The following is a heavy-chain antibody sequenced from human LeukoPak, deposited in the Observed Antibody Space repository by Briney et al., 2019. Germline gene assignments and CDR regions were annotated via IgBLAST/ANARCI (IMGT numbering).Heavy chain of an antibody. V-gene: IGHV3-48*04. J-gene: IGHJ4*02. CDR3: VSFYETY. Sequence: GGSLRLSCVASGFTFSDFDMNWVRQAPGKELEWISYISSSRSTFYYADSVKGRFTVSRDNAKNTVYLQMNSLRAEDTAVYYCVSFYETYWGRGTLVTVSS. CDR1: GFTFSDFD. CDR2: ISSSRSTF. D-gene: IGHD2/OR15-2a*01.